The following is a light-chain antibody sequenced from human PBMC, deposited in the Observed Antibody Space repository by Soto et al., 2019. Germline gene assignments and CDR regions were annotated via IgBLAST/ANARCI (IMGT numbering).Light chain of an antibody. J-gene: IGKJ5*01. V-gene: IGKV3-11*01. CDR2: DAS. CDR1: QRVSSY. CDR3: QQRSNWPPSIT. Sequence: EIVLTQSPATRSLSPGERATLPCRASQRVSSYLAWYQQKPGQAPRLLIYDASNRATGIPARFSGSGSGTDFTLTISSLEPEDFAVYYCQQRSNWPPSITFGQGTRLEIK.